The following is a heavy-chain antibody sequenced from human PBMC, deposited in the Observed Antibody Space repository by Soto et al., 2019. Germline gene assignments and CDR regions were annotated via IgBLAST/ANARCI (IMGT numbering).Heavy chain of an antibody. Sequence: GGSLRLSCAASGFTFSSYSMNWVRQAPGKGLEWVSSISSSSSYIYYADSVKGRFTISRDNAKNSLYLQMNSLRAEDTAVYYCARASNQQYAGDAFDIWGQGTMVTVSS. J-gene: IGHJ3*02. CDR2: ISSSSSYI. D-gene: IGHD4-4*01. V-gene: IGHV3-21*01. CDR3: ARASNQQYAGDAFDI. CDR1: GFTFSSYS.